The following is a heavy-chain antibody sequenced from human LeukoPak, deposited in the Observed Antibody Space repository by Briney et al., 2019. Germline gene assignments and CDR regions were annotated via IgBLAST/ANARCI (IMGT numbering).Heavy chain of an antibody. J-gene: IGHJ4*02. Sequence: GRSLRLSCAASGFTFSDYYMSWIRQAAGNGLEWVSYISSSGSTIYYADSVKGRFTISRDNAKNSLYLQMNRLRAEDTAVYYCASPTTVTGAPGSPFDYWGQGTLVTVPS. CDR2: ISSSGSTI. CDR3: ASPTTVTGAPGSPFDY. D-gene: IGHD4-17*01. CDR1: GFTFSDYY. V-gene: IGHV3-11*01.